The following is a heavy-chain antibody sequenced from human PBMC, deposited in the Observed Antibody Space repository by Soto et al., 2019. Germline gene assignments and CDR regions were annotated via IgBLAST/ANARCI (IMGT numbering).Heavy chain of an antibody. V-gene: IGHV1-8*01. CDR1: GYTFTSYD. Sequence: ASVKVSCKASGYTFTSYDINWVRRATGQGLEWMAWMNPNSGNTGYAQKFQGRVTMTRNTSISTAYMELSSLRSEDTAVYYCARSIVVVTALDYWGQGTLVTVSS. CDR2: MNPNSGNT. D-gene: IGHD2-21*02. J-gene: IGHJ4*02. CDR3: ARSIVVVTALDY.